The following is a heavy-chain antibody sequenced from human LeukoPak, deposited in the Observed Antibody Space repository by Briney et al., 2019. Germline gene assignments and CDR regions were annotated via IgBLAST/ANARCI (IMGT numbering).Heavy chain of an antibody. J-gene: IGHJ3*02. CDR3: ASSRTVLMVYGDAFDI. D-gene: IGHD2-8*01. V-gene: IGHV1-69*05. Sequence: ASVKVSCKASGYTFTSYGISWVRQAPGQGLEWMGGIIPIFGTANYAQKFQGRVTITTDESTSTAYMELSSLRSEDTAVYYCASSRTVLMVYGDAFDIWAKGQWSPSLQ. CDR2: IIPIFGTA. CDR1: GYTFTSYG.